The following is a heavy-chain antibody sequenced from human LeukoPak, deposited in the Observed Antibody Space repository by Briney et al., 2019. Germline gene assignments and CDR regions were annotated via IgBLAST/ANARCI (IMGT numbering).Heavy chain of an antibody. Sequence: ASVKVSCKASGYTFTGYYMHWVRQAPGQGLEWMGWINPNSGGTNYAQKFQGRVTMTRDTSISTAYMELSRLRSDDTAVYYCARAHFYYYDSSGSALGYWGQGTLVTVSS. D-gene: IGHD3-22*01. CDR2: INPNSGGT. V-gene: IGHV1-2*02. CDR3: ARAHFYYYDSSGSALGY. CDR1: GYTFTGYY. J-gene: IGHJ4*02.